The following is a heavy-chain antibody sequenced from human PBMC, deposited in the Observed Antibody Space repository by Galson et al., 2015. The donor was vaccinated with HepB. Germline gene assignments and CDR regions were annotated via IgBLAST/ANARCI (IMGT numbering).Heavy chain of an antibody. J-gene: IGHJ4*02. CDR2: IKQDGSEK. V-gene: IGHV3-7*03. Sequence: SLRLSCAASRITFTNYWMSWVRQAPGKGLEWVANIKQDGSEKYYVDSVKGRFTISRDAAKNSVYLQMNSLRVEDRAVYYCVIAAADYWGLGTLVTVSS. D-gene: IGHD6-25*01. CDR3: VIAAADY. CDR1: RITFTNYW.